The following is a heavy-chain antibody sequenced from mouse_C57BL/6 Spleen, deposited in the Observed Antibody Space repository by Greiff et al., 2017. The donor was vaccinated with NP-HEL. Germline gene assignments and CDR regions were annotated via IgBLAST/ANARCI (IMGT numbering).Heavy chain of an antibody. J-gene: IGHJ4*01. CDR2: INPSSGYT. Sequence: QVQLKQSGAELARPGASVKMSCTASGYTFTSYTMHWVKQRPGQGLEWIGYINPSSGYTKYNQKFKDKATLTADKSSSTAYMQLSSLTSEDSAVYYCARSDYDWDYAMDYWGQGTSVTVSS. CDR3: ARSDYDWDYAMDY. CDR1: GYTFTSYT. V-gene: IGHV1-4*01. D-gene: IGHD2-4*01.